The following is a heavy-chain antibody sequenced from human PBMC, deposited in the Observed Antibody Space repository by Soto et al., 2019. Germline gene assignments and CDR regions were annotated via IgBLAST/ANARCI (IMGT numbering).Heavy chain of an antibody. Sequence: SRTLSLTCAISGDSVSSTSTAWRWIRQSPSRGLEWLGRTYYRSKWYSDYAVSVKSRITINPDTSKNQFSLQLNSVTPEDTAVYYCARGSYYSGWVWGQGTLVTVSS. D-gene: IGHD6-19*01. CDR2: TYYRSKWYS. CDR1: GDSVSSTSTA. V-gene: IGHV6-1*01. J-gene: IGHJ4*02. CDR3: ARGSYYSGWV.